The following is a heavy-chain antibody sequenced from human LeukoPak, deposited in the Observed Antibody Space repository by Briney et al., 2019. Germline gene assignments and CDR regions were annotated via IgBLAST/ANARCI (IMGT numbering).Heavy chain of an antibody. V-gene: IGHV1-2*02. CDR2: INPNSGGT. Sequence: ALVKVSCKTSGYSFTSFFLNWVRQAPGQGLEWMGRINPNSGGTDSGQKFQGRVTMTRDTSISTAYMELRSLTFDDTAVYYCARVDAASLAVHYWGQGTLVTVSS. D-gene: IGHD6-13*01. J-gene: IGHJ4*02. CDR3: ARVDAASLAVHY. CDR1: GYSFTSFF.